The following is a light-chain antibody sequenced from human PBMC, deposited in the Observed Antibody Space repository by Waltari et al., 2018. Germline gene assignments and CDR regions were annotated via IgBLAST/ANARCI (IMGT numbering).Light chain of an antibody. CDR3: NSRDSSGNHVV. J-gene: IGLJ2*01. CDR2: GKN. CDR1: SLRNYY. Sequence: SSELTQDPAVSVALGQTVRITCQGDSLRNYYASWYQQKPGQAPVLVIYGKNNRPSGIPDRFSGASSGNTASLTITGAKAEDEADYYCNSRDSSGNHVVFGGGTKLTVL. V-gene: IGLV3-19*01.